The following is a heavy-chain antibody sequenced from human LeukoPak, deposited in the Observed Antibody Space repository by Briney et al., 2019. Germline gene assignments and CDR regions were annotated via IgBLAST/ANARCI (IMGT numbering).Heavy chain of an antibody. CDR2: TYYRSQWNN. CDR1: GDSVSNNNAA. D-gene: IGHD1-14*01. Sequence: SQTLLLTCAISGDSVSNNNAAWNWIRQSPSRGLEWLGRTYYRSQWNNDYAVSMKSRISINPDTSRSLFSLQLNSVTPEDTAVYYCARGPTIIGYHYMDVWGKGTTVTVSS. CDR3: ARGPTIIGYHYMDV. J-gene: IGHJ6*03. V-gene: IGHV6-1*01.